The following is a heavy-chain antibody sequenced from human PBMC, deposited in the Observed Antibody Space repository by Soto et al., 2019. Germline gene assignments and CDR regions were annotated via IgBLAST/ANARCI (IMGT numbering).Heavy chain of an antibody. CDR3: AKLSYCSSTSCYRFDP. CDR1: GYTFSRYG. J-gene: IGHJ5*02. CDR2: ISAYNGNT. D-gene: IGHD2-2*02. Sequence: ASVKVSCKASGYTFSRYGISWVRQAPGQGLEWMGWISAYNGNTNYAQKLQGRVTMTTDTSTSTAYMELRSLRSDDTAVYYCAKLSYCSSTSCYRFDPWGQGTLVTVSS. V-gene: IGHV1-18*01.